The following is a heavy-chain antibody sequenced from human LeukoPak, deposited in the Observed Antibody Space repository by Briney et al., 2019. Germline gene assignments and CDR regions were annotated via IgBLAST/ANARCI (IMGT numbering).Heavy chain of an antibody. Sequence: SETLSLTCTVSGGSISSYYWSWIRQPPGKGLEWIGYIYYSGSTNYNPSLKSRVTISVDTSKNQFSLKLSSVTAADTAVYYCARAYCGGDCSPRGYFDYWGQGTLVTVSS. CDR3: ARAYCGGDCSPRGYFDY. V-gene: IGHV4-59*12. D-gene: IGHD2-21*02. CDR2: IYYSGST. J-gene: IGHJ4*02. CDR1: GGSISSYY.